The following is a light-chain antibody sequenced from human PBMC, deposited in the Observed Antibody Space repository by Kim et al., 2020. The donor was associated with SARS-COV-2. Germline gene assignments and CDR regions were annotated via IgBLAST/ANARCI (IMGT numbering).Light chain of an antibody. CDR3: QKYNNVPLT. Sequence: ASVRDTITITGRASEGTGDYVAWYQQKPGKLPNLLISADSTLREGVTSRFRGTRSGTHYTLTINSLQPEDVATYYCQKYNNVPLTFGGGTKVDIK. CDR2: ADS. J-gene: IGKJ4*01. V-gene: IGKV1-27*01. CDR1: EGTGDY.